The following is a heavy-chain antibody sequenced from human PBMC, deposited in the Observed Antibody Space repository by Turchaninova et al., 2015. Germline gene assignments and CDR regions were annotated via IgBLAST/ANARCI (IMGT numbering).Heavy chain of an antibody. Sequence: QVQLQQVGAGLLKPSETLSLTCAFYGGSFRGDYCNGCPQPPEKGLAWIWEINHIGSTNYNPSLKSRVTISVDTSKTQFSLKLSSVTAADTAVYYCARGGAAAGMTPHFDYWGQGTLVTVSS. D-gene: IGHD6-13*01. J-gene: IGHJ4*02. V-gene: IGHV4-34*01. CDR3: ARGGAAAGMTPHFDY. CDR2: INHIGST. CDR1: GGSFRGDY.